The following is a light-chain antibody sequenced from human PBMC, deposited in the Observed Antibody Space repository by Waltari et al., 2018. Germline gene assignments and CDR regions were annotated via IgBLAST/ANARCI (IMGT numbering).Light chain of an antibody. CDR2: DHN. CDR1: NSDIGGYNF. CDR3: SSYTTSSTLV. Sequence: QSALTQPASVSGSPGQSITISCTGSNSDIGGYNFVSWYQQHPGKAPKLMIYDHNKRPSGVCNRFSASRSGKTASLTISGLQAEDEANYYCSSYTTSSTLVFGGGTKVTVL. V-gene: IGLV2-14*03. J-gene: IGLJ2*01.